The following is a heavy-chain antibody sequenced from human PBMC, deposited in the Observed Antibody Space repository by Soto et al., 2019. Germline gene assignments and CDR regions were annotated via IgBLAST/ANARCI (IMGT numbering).Heavy chain of an antibody. CDR2: ISGSGGST. CDR3: AKVKQQLVSFDY. V-gene: IGHV3-23*01. CDR1: GFNFSSYA. J-gene: IGHJ4*02. Sequence: PGGSLRLSCAASGFNFSSYAMSWVRQAPGKGLEWVSAISGSGGSTYYADSVKGRFTISRDNSKNTLYLQMNSLRAEDTAVYYCAKVKQQLVSFDYWGQGTLVTVSS. D-gene: IGHD6-13*01.